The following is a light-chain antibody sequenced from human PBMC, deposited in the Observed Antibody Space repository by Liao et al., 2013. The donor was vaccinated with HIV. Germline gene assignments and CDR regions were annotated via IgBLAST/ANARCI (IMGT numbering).Light chain of an antibody. CDR3: QVWDTSSDHPYV. CDR1: TIGSKS. CDR2: SDT. V-gene: IGLV3-21*01. Sequence: SYELTQPPSVSVSPGKTASITCGGNTIGSKSVHWYQQKPGQAPVLVIYSDTDRPSVIPERFSGSNSGNTATLSISRVEAGDEADYYCQVWDTSSDHPYVFGTGTKVTVL. J-gene: IGLJ1*01.